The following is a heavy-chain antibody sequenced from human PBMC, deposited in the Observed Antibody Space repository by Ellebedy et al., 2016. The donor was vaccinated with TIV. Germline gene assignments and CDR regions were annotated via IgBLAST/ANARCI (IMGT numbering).Heavy chain of an antibody. Sequence: GESLKISXAASGFTFSSYAMHWVRQAPGKGLEWVAVISYDGSNKYYADSVKGRFTISRDNSKNTLYLQMNSLRAEDTAVYYCAKDFHLLIAVAGTFGWGQGTLVTVSS. CDR3: AKDFHLLIAVAGTFG. D-gene: IGHD6-19*01. V-gene: IGHV3-30*04. J-gene: IGHJ4*02. CDR1: GFTFSSYA. CDR2: ISYDGSNK.